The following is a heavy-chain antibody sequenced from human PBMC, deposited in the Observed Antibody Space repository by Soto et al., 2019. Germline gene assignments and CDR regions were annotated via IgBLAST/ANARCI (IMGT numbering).Heavy chain of an antibody. CDR1: GFTFSAFG. CDR3: AKGPLRVPECGDYADYAYGMDV. Sequence: QMQLVESGGDVVQPGTSLRLSCVASGFTFSAFGMHWVRQAPGKGLEWVAIASYGGGTKYYGDSVQGRFTISRDNSRDTVYLDMNSLGEEDTAVYYCAKGPLRVPECGDYADYAYGMDVWGHGSTVTVSS. CDR2: ASYGGGTK. D-gene: IGHD4-17*01. J-gene: IGHJ6*02. V-gene: IGHV3-30*18.